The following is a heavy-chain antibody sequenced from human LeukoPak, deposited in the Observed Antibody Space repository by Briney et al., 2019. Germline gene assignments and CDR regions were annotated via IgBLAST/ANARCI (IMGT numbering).Heavy chain of an antibody. D-gene: IGHD3-22*01. J-gene: IGHJ4*02. CDR2: IKEDGSEK. CDR3: ARMYLFESSGYRPSDY. CDR1: GFTFSNYW. Sequence: GGSLRLXCATSGFTFSNYWMNWVRQAPGKGLEWVANIKEDGSEKKYVDSVKGRFTISRDNAENAVHLEMNSLRAEDTAVYYCARMYLFESSGYRPSDYWGQGTLVTVSS. V-gene: IGHV3-7*03.